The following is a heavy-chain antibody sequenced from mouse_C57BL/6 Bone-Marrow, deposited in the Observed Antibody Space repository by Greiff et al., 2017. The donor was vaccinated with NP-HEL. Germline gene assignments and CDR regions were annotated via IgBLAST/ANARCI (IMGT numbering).Heavy chain of an antibody. CDR3: ARPATVVATDYAMDY. Sequence: VQLKQSGPELVKPGASVKISCKASGYSFTDYNMNWVKQSNGKSLEWIGVINPNYGTTSYNQKFKGKATLTVDQSSSTAYMQLNSLTSEDSAVYYGARPATVVATDYAMDYWGQGTSVTVSS. D-gene: IGHD1-1*01. J-gene: IGHJ4*01. CDR1: GYSFTDYN. V-gene: IGHV1-39*01. CDR2: INPNYGTT.